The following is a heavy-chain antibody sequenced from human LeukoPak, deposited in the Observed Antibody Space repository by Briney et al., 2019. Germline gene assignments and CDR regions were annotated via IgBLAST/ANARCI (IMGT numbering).Heavy chain of an antibody. CDR2: ISSSSSYI. J-gene: IGHJ5*02. CDR3: ARQPIELAAFDL. CDR1: GFTFSSYS. V-gene: IGHV3-21*01. D-gene: IGHD6-19*01. Sequence: GGSLRLSCAASGFTFSSYSMNWVRQAPGKGLEWVSSISSSSSYIYYADSVKGRFTISRDNAKNSLYLQMNSLRAEDTAVYYCARQPIELAAFDLWGQGTLVTVSS.